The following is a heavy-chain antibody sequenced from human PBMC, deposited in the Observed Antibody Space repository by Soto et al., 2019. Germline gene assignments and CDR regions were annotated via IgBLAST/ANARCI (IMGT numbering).Heavy chain of an antibody. CDR3: ARGKLSDYVWGSYRYHFDY. D-gene: IGHD3-16*02. J-gene: IGHJ4*02. V-gene: IGHV4-34*01. CDR1: RGSFSWYY. CDR2: INHSGST. Sequence: SETLSHTCAVYRGSFSWYYWSWIRQPPGKGLEWIGEINHSGSTNYNPSLKSRVTISVDTSKNQFSLKLSSVTAADTAVYYCARGKLSDYVWGSYRYHFDYWGQGTVVTVSS.